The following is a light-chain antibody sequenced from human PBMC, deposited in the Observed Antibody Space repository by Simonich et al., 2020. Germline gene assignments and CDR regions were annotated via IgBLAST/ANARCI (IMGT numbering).Light chain of an antibody. Sequence: QSARTQPAPVSGSPGQSITISCTGTSRDVGGYNYVSWYQQHPGKAPKLMIYDVSNRPSGVSNRVAGSRSGNPASLTISGLQSEDEADYYCMIWHSSAVVFGGGTKLTVL. CDR1: SRDVGGYNY. CDR3: MIWHSSAVV. CDR2: DVS. J-gene: IGLJ2*01. V-gene: IGLV2-14*01.